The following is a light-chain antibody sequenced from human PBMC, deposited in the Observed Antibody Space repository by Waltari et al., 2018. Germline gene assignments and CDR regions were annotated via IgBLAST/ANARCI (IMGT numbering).Light chain of an antibody. Sequence: DIVMTQSPDSLAVSLGERATINCKSIPSVLYSSNNKNYIAWYQQKPGQPPKLLIYWSPTRESGVPGRFSGSGSGTDFTLTISSLQAEDVAVYYCQQYYSTPTFGGGTKVEIK. CDR2: WSP. J-gene: IGKJ4*01. CDR3: QQYYSTPT. CDR1: PSVLYSSNNKNY. V-gene: IGKV4-1*01.